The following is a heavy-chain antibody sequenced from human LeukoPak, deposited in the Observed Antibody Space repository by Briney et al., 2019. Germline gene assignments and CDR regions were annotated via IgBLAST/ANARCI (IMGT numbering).Heavy chain of an antibody. Sequence: SETLSLTCTVSGGSICSYYWSWIRQPPGKGLEWIGYISYSGSTNYNPSLNSRVTISVDTSKNQFSLKLTSVTAADTAVYYCGRVFYSSNWNLFDPWGQGTLVTVSS. V-gene: IGHV4-59*01. J-gene: IGHJ5*02. CDR3: GRVFYSSNWNLFDP. D-gene: IGHD6-13*01. CDR2: ISYSGST. CDR1: GGSICSYY.